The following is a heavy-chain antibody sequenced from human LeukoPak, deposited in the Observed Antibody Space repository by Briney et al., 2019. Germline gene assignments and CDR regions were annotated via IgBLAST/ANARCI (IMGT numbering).Heavy chain of an antibody. J-gene: IGHJ4*02. Sequence: ASVKVSCKASGYTFTGYYMHWVRQAPGQGHEWMGWINPNSGGTNYAQKFQGRVTMTRDTSISTAYMELSRLRSDDTAVYYCARDYSQVAWSDYWGQGTLVTVSS. V-gene: IGHV1-2*02. CDR3: ARDYSQVAWSDY. CDR1: GYTFTGYY. D-gene: IGHD2-15*01. CDR2: INPNSGGT.